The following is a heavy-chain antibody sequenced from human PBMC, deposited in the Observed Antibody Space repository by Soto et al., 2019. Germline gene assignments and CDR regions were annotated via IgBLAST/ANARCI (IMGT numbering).Heavy chain of an antibody. CDR3: ARETDYGDAFDI. D-gene: IGHD4-17*01. V-gene: IGHV4-59*01. CDR2: IYYSGST. J-gene: IGHJ3*02. CDR1: GGSISSYY. Sequence: SETLSLTCTVSGGSISSYYWSWIRQPPGKGLEWIGYIYYSGSTNYNPSLKSRVTISVDTSKNQFSLKLSSVTAADTAVYYCARETDYGDAFDIWGQGTMVTVSS.